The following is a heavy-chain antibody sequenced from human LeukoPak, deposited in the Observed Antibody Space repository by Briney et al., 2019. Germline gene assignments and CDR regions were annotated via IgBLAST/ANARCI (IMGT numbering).Heavy chain of an antibody. J-gene: IGHJ6*02. CDR2: MNPNSGNT. Sequence: ASVKVSCKASGYTFTSYDINWVRQATGQGLEWMGWMNPNSGNTGYAQKFQGRVTMTRNTSISTAYMELSSLRSEDTAMYYCARPLHYYGSGSSMDVWGQGTTVTVSS. D-gene: IGHD3-10*01. V-gene: IGHV1-8*01. CDR3: ARPLHYYGSGSSMDV. CDR1: GYTFTSYD.